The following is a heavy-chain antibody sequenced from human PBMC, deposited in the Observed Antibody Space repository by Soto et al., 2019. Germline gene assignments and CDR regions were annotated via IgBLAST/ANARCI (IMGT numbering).Heavy chain of an antibody. CDR2: VYYRGSA. CDR3: ARYGLLRYGHSTYYFDY. D-gene: IGHD3-9*01. J-gene: IGHJ4*02. Sequence: SETLSLTCPVICGSITSYYWSWVRQPPGKGLEWVGYVYYRGSANYNPSLKSRVTISVDTSKNQFSLKLSSVTGADTAVYYCARYGLLRYGHSTYYFDYWGQGTLVTVS. CDR1: CGSITSYY. V-gene: IGHV4-59*01.